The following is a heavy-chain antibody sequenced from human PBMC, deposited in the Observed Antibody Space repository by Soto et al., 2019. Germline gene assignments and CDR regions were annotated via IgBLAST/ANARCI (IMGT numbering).Heavy chain of an antibody. V-gene: IGHV3-23*01. Sequence: EVQLLESGGGLVQPGGSLRLSCAASGFKFNSYTMGWVRQAPGKGLVWVSAIRGDGSSTYYADFVKGRFTISRDNSKNTLYLQMNRLRAEDTAVYYCAKPVVVDTIYYYYMDVWGRGTTVTVPS. CDR1: GFKFNSYT. CDR2: IRGDGSST. CDR3: AKPVVVDTIYYYYMDV. D-gene: IGHD2-15*01. J-gene: IGHJ6*03.